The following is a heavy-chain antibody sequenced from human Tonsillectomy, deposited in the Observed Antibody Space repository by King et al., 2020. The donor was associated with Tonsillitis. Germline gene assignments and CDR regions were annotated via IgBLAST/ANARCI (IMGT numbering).Heavy chain of an antibody. CDR2: FRSKANINAT. J-gene: IGHJ2*01. CDR3: TRDPFYWYFDL. CDR1: GFPSSGFA. V-gene: IGHV3-73*02. Sequence: DVQLVESGGGLVQLGGSLKLSCAASGFPSSGFAMHGVRQAPGKGLDGVAGFRSKANINATENAASVKGRLTISRDDSKNTAHLKMNSLKTEDTAVYYCTRDPFYWYFDLWGRGTLVTVSS.